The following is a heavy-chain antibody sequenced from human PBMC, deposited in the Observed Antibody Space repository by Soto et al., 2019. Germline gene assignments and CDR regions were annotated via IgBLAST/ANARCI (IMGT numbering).Heavy chain of an antibody. Sequence: QVQLVQSGAEVKTPGSSVKVSCKASGGTFNSYSIDWVRQAPGQGFEWMGGIIPMSGRPNYAQRFQGRVTFSADQSTNTVYMEVNSLTHEATAVYYCTRRGRQSANWFDPWGQGPLVTVSS. CDR3: TRRGRQSANWFDP. V-gene: IGHV1-69*01. CDR1: GGTFNSYS. CDR2: IIPMSGRP. J-gene: IGHJ5*02.